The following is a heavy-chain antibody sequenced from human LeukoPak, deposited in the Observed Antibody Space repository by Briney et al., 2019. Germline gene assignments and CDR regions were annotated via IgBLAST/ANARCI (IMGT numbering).Heavy chain of an antibody. CDR1: GFTFSSYW. CDR2: INSDGSST. Sequence: GGSLRLSCAASGFTFSSYWMHWVRQAPGKGLVWASRINSDGSSTSYADSVKGRFTISRDNAKNTLYLQMNSLRAEDTAVYYCAKDMDVWGKGTTVTVSS. CDR3: AKDMDV. J-gene: IGHJ6*03. V-gene: IGHV3-74*01.